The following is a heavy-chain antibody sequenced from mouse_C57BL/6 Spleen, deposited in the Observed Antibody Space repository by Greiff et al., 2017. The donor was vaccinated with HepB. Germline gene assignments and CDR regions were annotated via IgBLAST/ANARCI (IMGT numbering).Heavy chain of an antibody. D-gene: IGHD1-1*01. CDR3: ARHRTYYGSKGYFDV. Sequence: EVKLVESGGGLVQPGGSLKLSCAASGFTFSDYYMYWVRQTPEKRLEWVAYISNGGGSTYYPDTVKGRFTISRDNAKNTLYLQMSRLKSEDTAMYYCARHRTYYGSKGYFDVWGTGTTVTVSS. V-gene: IGHV5-12*01. CDR2: ISNGGGST. CDR1: GFTFSDYY. J-gene: IGHJ1*03.